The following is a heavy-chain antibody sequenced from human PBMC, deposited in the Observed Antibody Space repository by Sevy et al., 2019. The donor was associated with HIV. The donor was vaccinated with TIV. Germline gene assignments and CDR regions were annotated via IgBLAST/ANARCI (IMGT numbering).Heavy chain of an antibody. D-gene: IGHD6-19*01. CDR1: GFSVSRNL. J-gene: IGHJ4*02. Sequence: GGSLRLSCAASGFSVSRNLINWVRQAPGKGQEWISVIYSDGTTQYADSVKGRFTISRDTSNNTVYLQVSSLRADDTAVYYCARRLSSAWYFDFWGQGTLVTVSS. V-gene: IGHV3-53*01. CDR3: ARRLSSAWYFDF. CDR2: IYSDGTT.